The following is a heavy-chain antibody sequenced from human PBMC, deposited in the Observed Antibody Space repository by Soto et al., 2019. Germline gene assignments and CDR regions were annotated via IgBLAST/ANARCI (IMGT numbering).Heavy chain of an antibody. CDR3: AIDIDHQLLSIDIDY. V-gene: IGHV3-9*01. J-gene: IGHJ4*02. CDR1: GFTFDDFT. CDR2: ISWNSGSI. D-gene: IGHD2-2*01. Sequence: GGSLRLSCAASGFTFDDFTMHWVRQAPGKGLEWVSGISWNSGSIGYADSVKGRFTISRDNAKNSLYLQMNSLRAEDTALYYCAIDIDHQLLSIDIDYWGQGTLVTVSS.